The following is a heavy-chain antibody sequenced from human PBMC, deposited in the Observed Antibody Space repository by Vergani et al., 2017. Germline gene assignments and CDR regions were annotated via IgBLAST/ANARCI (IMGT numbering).Heavy chain of an antibody. V-gene: IGHV3-7*01. CDR1: GFTFGDYY. J-gene: IGHJ1*01. D-gene: IGHD2-15*01. Sequence: VQLVESGGGLVKPGGSLRLSCTASGFTFGDYYMAWIRLAPGKGLDWVASIKRDGTETFYVDSVKGRFTISRDNDKTTLYLQMNSLRDEDRGVYYCARISGGSAPYLHYWGQGTLVTVAS. CDR2: IKRDGTET. CDR3: ARISGGSAPYLHY.